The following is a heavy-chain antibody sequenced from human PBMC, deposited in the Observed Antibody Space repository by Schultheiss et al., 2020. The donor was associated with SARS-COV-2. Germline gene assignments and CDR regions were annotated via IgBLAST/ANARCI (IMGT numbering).Heavy chain of an antibody. V-gene: IGHV3-13*01. Sequence: GGSLRLSCAASGFTFRSYDMHWVRQATGKGLEWVSAIGTAGDTYYPGSVKGRFTISRENAKNTLYLQLNRLRAEDTAVYYCASLGRTGDADYWGQGTLVTVSS. J-gene: IGHJ4*02. CDR1: GFTFRSYD. CDR3: ASLGRTGDADY. CDR2: IGTAGDT. D-gene: IGHD7-27*01.